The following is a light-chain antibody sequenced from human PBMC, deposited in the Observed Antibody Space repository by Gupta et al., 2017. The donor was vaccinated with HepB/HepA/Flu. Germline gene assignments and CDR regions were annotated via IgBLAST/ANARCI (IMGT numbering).Light chain of an antibody. CDR2: GKT. V-gene: IGLV1-40*01. J-gene: IGLJ3*02. Sequence: HSVLTQPPSVSGAPGQRVTISCTGSSSNIGAGYDVHWYQQLPGTAPKFLIAGKTNRPSGVKDRLSSYTAGTSASPDIKVLQAEDEADYYCQSYDSRLNGCVFGGGTKLTVL. CDR1: SSNIGAGYD. CDR3: QSYDSRLNGCV.